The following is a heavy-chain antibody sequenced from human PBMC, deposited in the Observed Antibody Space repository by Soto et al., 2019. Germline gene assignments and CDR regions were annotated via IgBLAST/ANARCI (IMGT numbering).Heavy chain of an antibody. D-gene: IGHD3-22*01. CDR2: ISGSGGST. CDR3: AKGYHYYDSSGYYSEMGYFDY. CDR1: GFTFSSYA. V-gene: IGHV3-23*01. J-gene: IGHJ4*02. Sequence: GGSLRLSCAASGFTFSSYAMSWVRQAPGKGLEWVSAISGSGGSTYYADSVKGRFTISRDNSKNTLYLQMNSLRAEDTAVYYCAKGYHYYDSSGYYSEMGYFDYWGQGTLVTVSS.